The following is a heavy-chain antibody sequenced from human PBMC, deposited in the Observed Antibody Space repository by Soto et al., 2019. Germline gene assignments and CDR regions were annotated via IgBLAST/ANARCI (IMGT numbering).Heavy chain of an antibody. CDR3: ARNGPYAQDF. Sequence: QVQLQESGPGLVKPSGTLSLTCAVSSDSTSNGNWWSWVRQPPGKGLEWIGEIHHSGSTTYNPSLKSRVTMSVDNSKNQFSLELTSVTAADTAVYYCARNGPYAQDFWGQGPLVTVST. D-gene: IGHD2-8*01. CDR2: IHHSGST. J-gene: IGHJ4*02. V-gene: IGHV4-4*02. CDR1: SDSTSNGNW.